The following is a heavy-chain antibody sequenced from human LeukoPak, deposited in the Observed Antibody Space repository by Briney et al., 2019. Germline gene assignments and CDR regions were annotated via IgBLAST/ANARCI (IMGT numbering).Heavy chain of an antibody. Sequence: GASVKVSCKASGYTFTSYDINLVRQATRQGLEWMGWMNPNSGNTGYAQKFQSRVTITRNTSISTAYMELSSLRSEDTAVYYCARAGADFGVVPTDYWGQGTLVTVSS. CDR3: ARAGADFGVVPTDY. V-gene: IGHV1-8*03. CDR2: MNPNSGNT. J-gene: IGHJ4*02. D-gene: IGHD3-3*01. CDR1: GYTFTSYD.